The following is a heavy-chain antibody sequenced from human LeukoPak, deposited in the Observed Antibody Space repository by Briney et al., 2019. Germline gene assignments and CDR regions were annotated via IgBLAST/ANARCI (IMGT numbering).Heavy chain of an antibody. CDR2: IRWNSDTK. J-gene: IGHJ4*02. CDR3: ASGGSYGLLDY. CDR1: GFTFDDYA. Sequence: GGSLRLSCAASGFTFDDYAMHWVRQPPGKGLEWVSGIRWNSDTKAYADSVKGRFTISRDSAKNSLYLEMNSLRAEDTAVYFCASGGSYGLLDYWGQGTLVTVSS. D-gene: IGHD5-18*01. V-gene: IGHV3-9*01.